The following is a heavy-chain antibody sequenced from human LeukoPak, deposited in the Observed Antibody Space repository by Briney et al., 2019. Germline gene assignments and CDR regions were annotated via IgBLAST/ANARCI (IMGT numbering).Heavy chain of an antibody. CDR2: IYYSGST. CDR3: ARDSCSSTSCYKELDY. D-gene: IGHD2-2*02. Sequence: PSETLSPTCTVSGGSISSSSYYWGWIRQPPGKGLEWIGSIYYSGSTYYNPSLKSRVTISVDTSKNQFSLKLSSVTAADTAVYYCARDSCSSTSCYKELDYWGQGTLVTVSS. V-gene: IGHV4-39*07. CDR1: GGSISSSSYY. J-gene: IGHJ4*02.